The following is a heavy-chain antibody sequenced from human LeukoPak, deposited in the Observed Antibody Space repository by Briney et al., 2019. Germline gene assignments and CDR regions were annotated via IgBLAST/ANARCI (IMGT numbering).Heavy chain of an antibody. V-gene: IGHV3-74*01. CDR1: GFTFSSYS. J-gene: IGHJ3*02. Sequence: GGSLRLSCAASGFTFSSYSMNWVRQAPGEGLVWVSRSSTDGSSTSYADSVKGRFTISRDNAKNTLYLQMNSLRAEDTAVYYCAREDTAMPDAFDIWGQGTMVTVSS. CDR2: SSTDGSST. D-gene: IGHD5-18*01. CDR3: AREDTAMPDAFDI.